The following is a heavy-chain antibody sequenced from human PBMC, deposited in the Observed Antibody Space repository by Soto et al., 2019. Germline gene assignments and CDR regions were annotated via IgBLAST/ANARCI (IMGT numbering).Heavy chain of an antibody. CDR2: MSYDGSNE. CDR3: ARDSILSGTTRPPPLDY. CDR1: GFTFSSNA. D-gene: IGHD4-17*01. V-gene: IGHV3-30-3*01. J-gene: IGHJ4*02. Sequence: QVQLVESGVGVVQPGRSLRLSCAASGFTFSSNAMHWVRQAPGKGLEWVAVMSYDGSNEYYADSVKGRFTISRDNSKNTLYLQMNSLRAEDTAVYYCARDSILSGTTRPPPLDYWGQGTLVTVSS.